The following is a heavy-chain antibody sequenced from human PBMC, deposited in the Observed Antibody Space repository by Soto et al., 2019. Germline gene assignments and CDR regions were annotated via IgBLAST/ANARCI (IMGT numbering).Heavy chain of an antibody. J-gene: IGHJ4*02. Sequence: SETLSLTCTVSGGSISSYYWSWIRQPPGKGLEWIGYIYYSGSTNYNPSLKSRVTISVDTSKNQFSLKLSSVTAADTAVYYCARGPPSGDSTYFDYWGQGTLVTVSS. CDR1: GGSISSYY. CDR3: ARGPPSGDSTYFDY. V-gene: IGHV4-59*01. D-gene: IGHD4-17*01. CDR2: IYYSGST.